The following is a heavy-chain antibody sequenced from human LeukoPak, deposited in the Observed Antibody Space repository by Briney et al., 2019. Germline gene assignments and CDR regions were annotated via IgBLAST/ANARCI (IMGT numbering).Heavy chain of an antibody. V-gene: IGHV4-4*07. J-gene: IGHJ4*02. Sequence: SQTLSPTCPVSGGSISSYYSSWIRQPAGKGLEWIGRINRSGSTSYNPSLKSRVTMSVDTSKNQFSLKLSSVTAADTAVYYCTREFTYWGQGTLDTVSS. CDR2: INRSGST. CDR3: TREFTY. CDR1: GGSISSYY.